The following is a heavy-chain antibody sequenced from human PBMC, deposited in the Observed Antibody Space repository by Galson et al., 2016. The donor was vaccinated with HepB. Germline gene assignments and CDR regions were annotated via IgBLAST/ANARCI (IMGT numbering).Heavy chain of an antibody. Sequence: SLRLSCAASGFAFSSHWMHWVRQDLGRGLVWVSRINSDGTISNYADSVKGRFTISRDNSKNTFSLQMNSLRVEDTALYYCATATDYAFDIWGQGTMVNVAS. CDR2: INSDGTIS. CDR1: GFAFSSHW. V-gene: IGHV3-74*01. J-gene: IGHJ3*02. CDR3: ATATDYAFDI. D-gene: IGHD3/OR15-3a*01.